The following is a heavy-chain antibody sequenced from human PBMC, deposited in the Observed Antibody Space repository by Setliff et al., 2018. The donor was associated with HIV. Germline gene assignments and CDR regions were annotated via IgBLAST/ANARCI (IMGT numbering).Heavy chain of an antibody. CDR3: AGDPGYKSSWYGAFDI. CDR1: GYTFTDYY. Sequence: ASVKVSCKASGYTFTDYYIHWVRQAPGQGLEWMGWINPNSGGTNYAQKFQGRVTMTRDTSISTAFMDLSRLRSDDTAVYYCAGDPGYKSSWYGAFDIWGQGTMVTVSS. D-gene: IGHD6-13*01. CDR2: INPNSGGT. V-gene: IGHV1-2*02. J-gene: IGHJ3*02.